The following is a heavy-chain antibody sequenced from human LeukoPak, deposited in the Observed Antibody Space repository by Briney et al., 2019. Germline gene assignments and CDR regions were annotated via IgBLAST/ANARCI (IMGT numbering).Heavy chain of an antibody. D-gene: IGHD1-26*01. CDR2: ISYDGSNK. Sequence: GGSLRLSCAASGFTFSSYAMPWVRQAPGKGLEWVAVISYDGSNKYYADSVKGRFTISRDNSKNTLYLQMNSLRAEDTAVYYCARDGGEYSGSYAPSGWGQGTLVTVSS. CDR3: ARDGGEYSGSYAPSG. V-gene: IGHV3-30-3*01. CDR1: GFTFSSYA. J-gene: IGHJ4*02.